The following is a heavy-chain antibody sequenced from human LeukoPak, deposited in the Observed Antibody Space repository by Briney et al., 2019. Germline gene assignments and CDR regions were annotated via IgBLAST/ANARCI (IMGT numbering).Heavy chain of an antibody. Sequence: ASVKVSCKASVYTFISYDINWVRQVTGQGLEWRGWMNPNSGNPGYAQKFQGRVTITRNTSISTAFMELSSLRSEDTAVYYCARRAVGNSYYYSMDVWGKGTTVTVSS. V-gene: IGHV1-8*01. J-gene: IGHJ6*03. CDR1: VYTFISYD. CDR2: MNPNSGNP. CDR3: ARRAVGNSYYYSMDV. D-gene: IGHD6-19*01.